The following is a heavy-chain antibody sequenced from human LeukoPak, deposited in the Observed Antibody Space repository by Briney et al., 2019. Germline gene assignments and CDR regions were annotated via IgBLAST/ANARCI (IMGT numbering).Heavy chain of an antibody. V-gene: IGHV3-23*01. CDR2: ISGSGGST. CDR1: GFTFSSYA. CDR3: AKDKGIVVVITGFDY. Sequence: QTGGSLGLSCAASGFTFSSYAMSWVRQAPGKGLEWVSAISGSGGSTYYADSVKGRFTISRDNSKNTLYLQMNSLRAEDTAVYYCAKDKGIVVVITGFDYWGQGTLVTVSS. J-gene: IGHJ4*02. D-gene: IGHD3-22*01.